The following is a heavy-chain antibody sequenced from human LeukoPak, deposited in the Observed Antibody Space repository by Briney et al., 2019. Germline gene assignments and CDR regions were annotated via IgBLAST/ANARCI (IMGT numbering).Heavy chain of an antibody. V-gene: IGHV4-39*07. Sequence: SETLSLTCTVSGGSISSSSYYWGWIRQPPGKGLEWIGSIYYSGSTYYNPSPKSRVTISVDTSKNQFSLKLSSVTAADTAVYYCASRIGDTLYYYDSSGYPPLDAFDIWGQGTMVTVSS. D-gene: IGHD3-22*01. CDR3: ASRIGDTLYYYDSSGYPPLDAFDI. CDR2: IYYSGST. J-gene: IGHJ3*02. CDR1: GGSISSSSYY.